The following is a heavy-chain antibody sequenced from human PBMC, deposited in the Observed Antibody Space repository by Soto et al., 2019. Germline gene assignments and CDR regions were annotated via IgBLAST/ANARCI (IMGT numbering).Heavy chain of an antibody. CDR3: ERGPLYYIDY. J-gene: IGHJ4*02. V-gene: IGHV3-21*02. Sequence: EVQLVESGGGLVKPGGSLRLSCAASGFIFTSYTMNWVRRVPRKGLEWVSSISSSSTNINYADSVKGLFTSSRDNAKKSLYLQMNSLRAEETAVYYGERGPLYYIDYWGQGTLVTVSS. CDR1: GFIFTSYT. CDR2: ISSSSTNI.